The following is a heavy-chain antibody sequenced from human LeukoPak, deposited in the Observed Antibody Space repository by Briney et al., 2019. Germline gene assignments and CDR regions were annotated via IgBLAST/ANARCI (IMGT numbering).Heavy chain of an antibody. CDR3: ARLPMVRGVIVSY. V-gene: IGHV4-61*02. CDR2: IYTSGST. Sequence: PSETLSLTCTVSGGSISSGSYYWSWIRQPAGKGLEWIGRIYTSGSTNYNPSLKSRVTISVDTSKNQFSLKLSSVTAADTAVYYCARLPMVRGVIVSYWGQGTLVTVSS. J-gene: IGHJ4*02. CDR1: GGSISSGSYY. D-gene: IGHD3-10*01.